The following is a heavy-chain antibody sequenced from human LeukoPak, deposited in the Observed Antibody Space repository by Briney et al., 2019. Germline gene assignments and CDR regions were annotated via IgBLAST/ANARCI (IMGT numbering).Heavy chain of an antibody. CDR3: AGSRISGSYSYYFDY. D-gene: IGHD1-26*01. CDR1: GYTFTSYY. CDR2: INPSGGGT. J-gene: IGHJ4*02. Sequence: ASVKVSCKASGYTFTSYYMHWVRQAPGQGLEWMGIINPSGGGTSYAQKFQGRVTMTRDTSTSTVYMELSSLRSEDTAVYYCAGSRISGSYSYYFDYWGQGTLVTVSS. V-gene: IGHV1-46*01.